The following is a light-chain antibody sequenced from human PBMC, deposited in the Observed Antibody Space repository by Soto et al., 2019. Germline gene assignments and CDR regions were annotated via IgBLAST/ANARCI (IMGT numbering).Light chain of an antibody. V-gene: IGKV1-39*01. Sequence: IQMTQSPSSLPASLGNTLPSPCSPSQSIDHFLNWYQQKPGKAPNLLIYAASSLQSGVSSRFSGRGSGTDCTRTSSSLQPEDFATYYCQQSYSTPITVGQGTRLEIK. J-gene: IGKJ5*01. CDR2: AAS. CDR3: QQSYSTPIT. CDR1: QSIDHF.